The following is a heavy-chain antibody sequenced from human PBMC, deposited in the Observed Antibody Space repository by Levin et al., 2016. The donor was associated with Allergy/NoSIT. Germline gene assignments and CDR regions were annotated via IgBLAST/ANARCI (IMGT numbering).Heavy chain of an antibody. Sequence: SETLSLTCAVYGGSFSGYYWSWIRQPPGKGLEWIGEINHSGSTNYNPSLKSRVTISVDTSKNQFSLKLSSVTAADTAVYYCARGGYYGSGSSSGNWGQGTLVTVSS. CDR3: ARGGYYGSGSSSGN. D-gene: IGHD3-10*01. V-gene: IGHV4-34*01. CDR1: GGSFSGYY. CDR2: INHSGST. J-gene: IGHJ4*02.